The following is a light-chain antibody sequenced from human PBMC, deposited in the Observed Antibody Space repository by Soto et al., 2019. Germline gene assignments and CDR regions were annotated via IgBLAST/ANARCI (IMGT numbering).Light chain of an antibody. J-gene: IGLJ1*01. CDR2: DVS. Sequence: QSTLTQPASVSGSPGQSITISCTGSSSDVGAYNYVSWYQQHPGKAPKLMIYDVSDRPSGVSNRFSASKSGNTASLTISGLQAEDEAEYYCSSFTTSSTAVFGTGTKVT. CDR1: SSDVGAYNY. V-gene: IGLV2-14*01. CDR3: SSFTTSSTAV.